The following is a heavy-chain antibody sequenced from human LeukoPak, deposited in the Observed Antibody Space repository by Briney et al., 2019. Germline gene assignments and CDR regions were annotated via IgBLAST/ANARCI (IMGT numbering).Heavy chain of an antibody. V-gene: IGHV4-59*01. CDR3: ARDCDHGSGSKWFDP. D-gene: IGHD3-10*01. CDR2: VYYSGTT. J-gene: IGHJ5*02. Sequence: SETLSLTCFVSGASISSSYWSWIRQSPGKGLEWIGCVYYSGTTNYNPSLKSRVTISIDTSKNQFSLTLRSVTAADTALYYCARDCDHGSGSKWFDPWGQGTLVTVSS. CDR1: GASISSSY.